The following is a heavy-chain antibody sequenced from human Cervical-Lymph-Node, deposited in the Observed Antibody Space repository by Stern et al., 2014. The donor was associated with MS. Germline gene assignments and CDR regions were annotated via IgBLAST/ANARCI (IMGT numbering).Heavy chain of an antibody. D-gene: IGHD3-16*01. CDR2: IAWHGGNT. CDR1: GFTFDDYG. CDR3: ARGYYPDTSSYLDY. Sequence: QLVQSGGDVVRPGGSLRLSCAVSGFTFDDYGMTWDRQAPGKGLEWVSGIAWHGGNTGYADSVKGRFTILRDDAKNSLYLQMSSLRAEDTALYYCARGYYPDTSSYLDYWGQGTLVTVSS. V-gene: IGHV3-20*04. J-gene: IGHJ4*02.